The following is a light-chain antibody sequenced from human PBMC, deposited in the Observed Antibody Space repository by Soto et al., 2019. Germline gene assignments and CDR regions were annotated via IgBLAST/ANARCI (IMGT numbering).Light chain of an antibody. V-gene: IGKV1-39*01. CDR2: FSS. Sequence: DIQMTQSPSSLSASVGDTVTITCRTSQSIDYYLNWYQHKPGKAPKLLVYFSSTLQSGVPSRFSGSGSGTDFTLNIGGLQPEDSATYYCQQSHRTPRTCGQGTKVEIQ. CDR1: QSIDYY. J-gene: IGKJ1*01. CDR3: QQSHRTPRT.